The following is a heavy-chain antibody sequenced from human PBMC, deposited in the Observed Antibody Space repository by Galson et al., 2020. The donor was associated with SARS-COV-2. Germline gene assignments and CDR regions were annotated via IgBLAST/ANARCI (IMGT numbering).Heavy chain of an antibody. CDR2: ICSNGGST. Sequence: GGSLRLSCAASGFTFSSYAMHWVRQAPGKGLEYVSAICSNGGSTYYANSVKGRFTISRDNSKNTLYLQMGSLRAEDMAVYYCARADVDTAMAFGYYGMDVWGQGTTVTVSS. V-gene: IGHV3-64*01. CDR3: ARADVDTAMAFGYYGMDV. D-gene: IGHD5-18*01. J-gene: IGHJ6*02. CDR1: GFTFSSYA.